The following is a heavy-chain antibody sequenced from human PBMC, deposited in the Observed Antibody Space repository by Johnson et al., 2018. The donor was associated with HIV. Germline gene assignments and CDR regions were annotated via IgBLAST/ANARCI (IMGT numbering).Heavy chain of an antibody. D-gene: IGHD5-18*01. CDR3: ARGLIIQLWLQAAFDI. J-gene: IGHJ3*02. Sequence: QVQLVESGGGVVQPGGSLRLSCAASGFSFSSYAMHWVRQAPGKGLEWETIISYDGINKYYAESVKGRLTISRDNSKNTLYLQMSSLRAEDTAVYYCARGLIIQLWLQAAFDIWGQGTMVTVS. CDR1: GFSFSSYA. V-gene: IGHV3-30*04. CDR2: ISYDGINK.